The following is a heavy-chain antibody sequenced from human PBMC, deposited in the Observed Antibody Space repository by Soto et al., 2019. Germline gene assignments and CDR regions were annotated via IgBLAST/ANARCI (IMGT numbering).Heavy chain of an antibody. D-gene: IGHD6-13*01. Sequence: QLQLQESGPGLVKPSETLSLTCTVSGGSISSSSYYWGWIRQPPGKGLEWIGSIYYSGSTYYNPSLKSRVTKSVDTSKNQFSLKLSSVTAADTAVYYCARHRTRWQQLANFDYWGQGTLVTVSS. J-gene: IGHJ4*02. V-gene: IGHV4-39*01. CDR2: IYYSGST. CDR1: GGSISSSSYY. CDR3: ARHRTRWQQLANFDY.